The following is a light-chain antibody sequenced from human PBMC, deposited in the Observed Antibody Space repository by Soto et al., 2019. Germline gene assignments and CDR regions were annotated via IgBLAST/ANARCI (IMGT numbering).Light chain of an antibody. CDR2: GAS. CDR1: QSIRSD. CDR3: HQYNNWPPIT. J-gene: IGKJ5*01. Sequence: EIVMTQSPASLSVSPGERVTLSCRASQSIRSDLAWYQHKPGQAPRLLMYGASTRATGTPARFSGSGSGTEFTLTISSLPSEDFAVYFCHQYNNWPPITFGQGTRLEIK. V-gene: IGKV3-15*01.